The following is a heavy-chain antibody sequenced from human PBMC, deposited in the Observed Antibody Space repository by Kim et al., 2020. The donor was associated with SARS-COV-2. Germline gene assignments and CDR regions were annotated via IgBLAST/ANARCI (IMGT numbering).Heavy chain of an antibody. V-gene: IGHV3-33*01. CDR3: ARGHYDILTGYFGPLPDV. CDR1: GFTFSSYG. J-gene: IGHJ6*02. D-gene: IGHD3-9*01. Sequence: GSLRLSCAASGFTFSSYGMHWVRQAPGKGLEWVAVIWYDGSNKYYADSVKGRFTISRDNSKNTLYLQMNSLRAEDTAVYYCARGHYDILTGYFGPLPDVWGQGTTVTVSS. CDR2: IWYDGSNK.